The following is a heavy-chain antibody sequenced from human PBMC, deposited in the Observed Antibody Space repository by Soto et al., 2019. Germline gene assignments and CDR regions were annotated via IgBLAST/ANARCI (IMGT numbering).Heavy chain of an antibody. V-gene: IGHV3-30*18. CDR3: AKDWINTWSFDY. Sequence: QVQVVESGGGVVQPGRSLRLSCAASGFIFRSSGMHWVRQAPGKGLEWVAAISHDGSSKSYGDSVKGRLTISRDTSKNTLYLQMDSLSAEDTAVYYWAKDWINTWSFDYWGQGALVTVSS. CDR1: GFIFRSSG. CDR2: ISHDGSSK. J-gene: IGHJ4*02. D-gene: IGHD2-2*03.